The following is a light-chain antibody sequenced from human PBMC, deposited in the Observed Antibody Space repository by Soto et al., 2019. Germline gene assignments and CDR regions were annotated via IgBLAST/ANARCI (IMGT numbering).Light chain of an antibody. CDR1: QDISDY. CDR3: QKYNGAPRT. V-gene: IGKV1-27*01. J-gene: IGKJ5*01. Sequence: DIQMTQSPSSLSASVGDRVTITCRASQDISDYLAWYQQKPGKVPKLLIYAASTLQSGVPSRFSGSGSGPDFTLTLSSLQPEDVATYYCQKYNGAPRTFGQGTRLEIK. CDR2: AAS.